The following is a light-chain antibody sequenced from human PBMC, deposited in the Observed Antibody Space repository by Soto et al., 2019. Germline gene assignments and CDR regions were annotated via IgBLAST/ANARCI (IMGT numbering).Light chain of an antibody. CDR2: GNS. CDR3: QSYDSSVSGSL. Sequence: QSVLTQPPSVSGAPGQRVTISCTGSSSNIGAGYDVHWYQQLPGTAPKLLIYGNSNRPSGVPDRFSGSKSGTSASLAITGLQAEDEADYYCQSYDSSVSGSLFGHGTKVTVL. CDR1: SSNIGAGYD. V-gene: IGLV1-40*01. J-gene: IGLJ1*01.